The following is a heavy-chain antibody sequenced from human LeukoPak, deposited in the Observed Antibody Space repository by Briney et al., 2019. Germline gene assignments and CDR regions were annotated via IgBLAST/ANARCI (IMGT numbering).Heavy chain of an antibody. V-gene: IGHV1-3*01. CDR3: ARDPIYTEGIYFDY. J-gene: IGHJ4*02. Sequence: ASVKVSCKASGYTFTSYAMHWVRQAPGQRLEWMGWINAGNGNTKYSQKFQGRVTITRDTSTSTAYMELRSLRSDDTAVYYCARDPIYTEGIYFDYWGQGTLVTVSS. CDR1: GYTFTSYA. CDR2: INAGNGNT. D-gene: IGHD3-9*01.